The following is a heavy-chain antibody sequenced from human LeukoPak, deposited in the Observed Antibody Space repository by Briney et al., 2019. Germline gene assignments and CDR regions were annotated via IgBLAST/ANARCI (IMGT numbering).Heavy chain of an antibody. CDR3: AKDHIDYDFWSGYPRFDY. Sequence: GGSLRLSCAASGFTFSSYAMSWVRQAPGKGLEWVSAISGSGGSTYYADSVKGRFTISRDNSKNTLYLQMNSLRAEDTAVYYCAKDHIDYDFWSGYPRFDYWGQGTLVTVSS. V-gene: IGHV3-23*01. D-gene: IGHD3-3*01. CDR2: ISGSGGST. CDR1: GFTFSSYA. J-gene: IGHJ4*02.